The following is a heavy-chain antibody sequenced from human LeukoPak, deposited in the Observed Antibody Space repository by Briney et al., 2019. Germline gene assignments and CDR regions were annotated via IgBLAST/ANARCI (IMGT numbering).Heavy chain of an antibody. J-gene: IGHJ4*02. CDR3: ARDLQQLVTYYFDY. CDR2: ISAYNGNT. Sequence: ASVKVSCKASGYTFTSYGISWVRQAPGHGLEWMGWISAYNGNTNYAQKLQGRVTMTTDTSTSTAYMELRSLRSDDTAVYYCARDLQQLVTYYFDYWGQGTLVTVSS. V-gene: IGHV1-18*01. CDR1: GYTFTSYG. D-gene: IGHD6-13*01.